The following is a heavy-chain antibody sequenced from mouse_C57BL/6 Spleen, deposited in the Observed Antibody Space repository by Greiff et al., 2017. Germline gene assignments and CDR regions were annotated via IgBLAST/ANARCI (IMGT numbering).Heavy chain of an antibody. D-gene: IGHD3-3*01. Sequence: VQLQQSGAELVKPGASVKLSCTASGFNIKDYYMHWVKQRTEQGLEWIGRIDPEDGETEYAPKFQGKATITADTSSNTAYLHLSSLTSEDTAVYYCARARERADWGQGTTLTVSS. CDR1: GFNIKDYY. CDR3: ARARERAD. V-gene: IGHV14-2*01. J-gene: IGHJ2*01. CDR2: IDPEDGET.